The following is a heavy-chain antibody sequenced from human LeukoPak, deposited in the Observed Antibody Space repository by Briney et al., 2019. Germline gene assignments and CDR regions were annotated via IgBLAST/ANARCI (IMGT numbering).Heavy chain of an antibody. J-gene: IGHJ3*02. CDR3: ARDRGTLGYCSSSSCARDDAFDI. D-gene: IGHD2-2*01. CDR2: IYYSGST. Sequence: SETLSLTCTVSGGSMRSYFWSWIRQPPGKGLEWIGHIYYSGSTNYNPSLKSRVTISVDTSKNQFSLKLSSVTAADTAVYYCARDRGTLGYCSSSSCARDDAFDIWGQGTMVTVSS. V-gene: IGHV4-59*01. CDR1: GGSMRSYF.